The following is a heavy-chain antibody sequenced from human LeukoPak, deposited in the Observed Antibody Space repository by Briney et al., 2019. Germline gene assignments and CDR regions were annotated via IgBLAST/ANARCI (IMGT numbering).Heavy chain of an antibody. CDR3: AREHYGSGSPHFDY. CDR1: GDSISSGGYS. D-gene: IGHD3-10*01. J-gene: IGHJ4*02. V-gene: IGHV4-30-2*01. Sequence: SQTLSLTCAVSGDSISSGGYSWRWVRQPPGKGLEWIGYIYHSGSTSYNPSLKSRVTISVDRSKNQFSLKLSSVTAADTAVYYCAREHYGSGSPHFDYWGQGTLVTVSS. CDR2: IYHSGST.